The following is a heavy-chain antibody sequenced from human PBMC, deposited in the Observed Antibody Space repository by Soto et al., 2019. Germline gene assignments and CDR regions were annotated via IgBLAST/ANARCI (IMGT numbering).Heavy chain of an antibody. CDR2: INHSGST. V-gene: IGHV4-34*01. CDR1: GGSFSGYY. D-gene: IGHD6-19*01. CDR3: ARKSGNIAVAGKFDY. Sequence: SETLSLTCAVYGGSFSGYYWSWIRQPPGKGLEWIGEINHSGSTNYNPSLKSRVTISVDTSKNQFSLKLSSVTAADTAVYYCARKSGNIAVAGKFDYWGQGTLVTVS. J-gene: IGHJ4*02.